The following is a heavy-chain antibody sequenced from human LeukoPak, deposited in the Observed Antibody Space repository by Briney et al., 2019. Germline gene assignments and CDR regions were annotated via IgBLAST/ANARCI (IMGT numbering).Heavy chain of an antibody. CDR1: GFTFGSYG. D-gene: IGHD3-10*01. CDR2: IWYDGSNK. V-gene: IGHV3-33*01. CDR3: AREVPMVRGVMNY. J-gene: IGHJ4*02. Sequence: GGSLRLSCAAPGFTFGSYGMHWVRQAPGKGLEWVAVIWYDGSNKYYADSVKGRFTISRDNSKNTLYLQMNSLRAEDTAVYYCAREVPMVRGVMNYWGQGTLVTVSS.